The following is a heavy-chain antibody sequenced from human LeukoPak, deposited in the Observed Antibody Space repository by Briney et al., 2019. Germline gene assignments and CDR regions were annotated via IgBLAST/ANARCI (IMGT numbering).Heavy chain of an antibody. J-gene: IGHJ3*02. D-gene: IGHD3-10*01. CDR3: ATSFTMFRAVVGAGAFDI. CDR1: GYVFNELP. CDR2: FDPPNGDN. V-gene: IGHV1-24*01. Sequence: ASVKVSCRLSGYVFNELPIHWVRPTPGKRLEWMGTFDPPNGDNIYAQTLQDRVTMTEDTSTGTAFMEVRSLKFEDTAVYYCATSFTMFRAVVGAGAFDIWGQGTMVTVSS.